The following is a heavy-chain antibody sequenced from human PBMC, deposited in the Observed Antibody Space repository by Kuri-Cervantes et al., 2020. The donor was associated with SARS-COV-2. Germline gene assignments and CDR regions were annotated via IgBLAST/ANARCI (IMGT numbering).Heavy chain of an antibody. CDR3: TSNDFWSGYYFDY. Sequence: GGSLRLSCAASGFTFSSYAMHWVRQAPGKGLEWVAVISYDGSNKYYADSVKGRFTISRDNSKNTLYLQMNSLKTEDTAVYYCTSNDFWSGYYFDYWGQGTLVTVSS. V-gene: IGHV3-30-3*01. CDR1: GFTFSSYA. D-gene: IGHD3-3*01. J-gene: IGHJ4*02. CDR2: ISYDGSNK.